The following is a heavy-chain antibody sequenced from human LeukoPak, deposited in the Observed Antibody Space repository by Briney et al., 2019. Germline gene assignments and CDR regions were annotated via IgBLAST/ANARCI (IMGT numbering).Heavy chain of an antibody. Sequence: ASVKVCCKASGYTFTGYYMHWVRQAPGQGLEWMGWINPNSGGTNYAQKFQGRVTMTRDTSISTAYMELSRLRSDDTAVYYCARNSFVLYCSSTSCYVNWFDPWGQGTLVTVSS. V-gene: IGHV1-2*02. CDR3: ARNSFVLYCSSTSCYVNWFDP. CDR1: GYTFTGYY. J-gene: IGHJ5*02. D-gene: IGHD2-2*01. CDR2: INPNSGGT.